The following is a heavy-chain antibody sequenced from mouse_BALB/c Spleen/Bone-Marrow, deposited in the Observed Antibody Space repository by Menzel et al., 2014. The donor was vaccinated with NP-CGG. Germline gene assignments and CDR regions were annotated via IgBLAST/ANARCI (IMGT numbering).Heavy chain of an antibody. CDR1: GFTFSSFG. J-gene: IGHJ2*01. CDR3: ARSGSSSGYFDY. D-gene: IGHD1-1*01. Sequence: EVHLVESGGGLVQPGGSRKLSCAASGFTFSSFGMHWVRQAPEKGLEWVAYISSGSSTIYYADTVMGRFTISRDNPKNTLFLQMISLRSDDTAMYYCARSGSSSGYFDYWGQGTTLTVSS. CDR2: ISSGSSTI. V-gene: IGHV5-17*02.